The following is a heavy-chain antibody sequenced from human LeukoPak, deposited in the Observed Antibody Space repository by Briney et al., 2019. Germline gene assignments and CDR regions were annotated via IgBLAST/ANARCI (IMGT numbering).Heavy chain of an antibody. CDR3: AKDSSRLLFDSSGYYYGSYFYYYYYGMDV. V-gene: IGHV3-9*01. CDR1: GFTFDDYA. D-gene: IGHD3-22*01. CDR2: ISRNSGSI. Sequence: GRSLRLSCAASGFTFDDYAMHWVRQAPGKGLEWVSGISRNSGSIGYADSVKGRFTISRDNAKNSLYLQMNSLRAEDTALYYCAKDSSRLLFDSSGYYYGSYFYYYYYGMDVWGQGTTVTVSS. J-gene: IGHJ6*02.